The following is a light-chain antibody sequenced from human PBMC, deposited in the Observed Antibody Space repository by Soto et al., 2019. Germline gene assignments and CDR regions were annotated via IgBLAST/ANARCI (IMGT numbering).Light chain of an antibody. CDR1: QSISSW. Sequence: DIQMTQSPSTLAASVGDRITITCRASQSISSWLAWYQQKPGKAPKLLIYDASSLESGVPSRFSGSGSGTEFTLAISSLQPDDFATYYCQQYNSYPLTFGGGTKVDIK. CDR2: DAS. CDR3: QQYNSYPLT. J-gene: IGKJ4*01. V-gene: IGKV1-5*01.